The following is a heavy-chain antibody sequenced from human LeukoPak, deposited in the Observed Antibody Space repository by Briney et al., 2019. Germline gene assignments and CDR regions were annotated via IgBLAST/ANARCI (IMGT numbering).Heavy chain of an antibody. CDR1: GFTFSRYW. Sequence: PGGSLRLSCVASGFTFSRYWMHWVRQAPGKGLVWVSRINSDGSSITYADSVKGRFTISRDNSKNSLYLQMNSLRTEDTALYYCAKDIGGYGLDYWGQGTLVTVSS. D-gene: IGHD6-25*01. CDR2: INSDGSSI. V-gene: IGHV3-74*03. J-gene: IGHJ4*02. CDR3: AKDIGGYGLDY.